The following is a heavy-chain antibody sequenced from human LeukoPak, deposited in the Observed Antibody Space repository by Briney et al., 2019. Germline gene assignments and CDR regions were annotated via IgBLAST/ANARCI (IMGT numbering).Heavy chain of an antibody. V-gene: IGHV3-15*01. J-gene: IGHJ5*02. CDR3: TTDRGYCTNGVCLAASNNWFDP. Sequence: GRSLRLSCAASGLTFSNAWMSWVRQAPGKGREWVGRIKSKTDGGTTDYTAPVKGRFTLSRDDSQNTLYLQMNRLKTEDTAVYYCTTDRGYCTNGVCLAASNNWFDPWGQGTLVTVSS. CDR1: GLTFSNAW. CDR2: IKSKTDGGTT. D-gene: IGHD2-8*01.